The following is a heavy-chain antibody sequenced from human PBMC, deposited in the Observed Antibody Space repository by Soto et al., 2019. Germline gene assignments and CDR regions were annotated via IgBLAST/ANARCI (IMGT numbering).Heavy chain of an antibody. D-gene: IGHD3-16*02. CDR2: IYYSGST. Sequence: QLQLQESGPGLVKPSETLSLTCTVSGGSISSSSYYWGWIRQPPGKGLEWIGSIYYSGSTYYNPSLKSRVTISVDTSKNQFSLKLSSVTAADTAVYYCARNSLDYVWGSYRYNAFDIWGQGTMVTVSS. CDR1: GGSISSSSYY. CDR3: ARNSLDYVWGSYRYNAFDI. V-gene: IGHV4-39*01. J-gene: IGHJ3*02.